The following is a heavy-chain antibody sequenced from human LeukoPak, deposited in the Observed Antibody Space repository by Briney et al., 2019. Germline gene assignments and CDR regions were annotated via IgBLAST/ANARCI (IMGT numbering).Heavy chain of an antibody. CDR3: AKAASSSWPSYYYGMDV. V-gene: IGHV3-23*01. D-gene: IGHD6-13*01. CDR2: ITGSGGNT. CDR1: GFVFSSYS. J-gene: IGHJ6*02. Sequence: GGSLRLSCAASGFVFSSYSMNWVRQAPGKGLEWVSVITGSGGNTYYADSVKGRFTISKDNSKNTVYLQMSSLRVDDTAVYYCAKAASSSWPSYYYGMDVWGQGTTVTVSS.